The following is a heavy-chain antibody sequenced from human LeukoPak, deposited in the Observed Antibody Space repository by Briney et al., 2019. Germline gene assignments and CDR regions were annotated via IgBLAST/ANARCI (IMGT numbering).Heavy chain of an antibody. CDR3: PRGPVGGATYYDGDAFDI. CDR1: GGSFSGYY. D-gene: IGHD1-26*01. J-gene: IGHJ3*02. V-gene: IGHV4-59*01. CDR2: MYYSGST. Sequence: SESLSLTCAVYGGSFSGYYWSWIRQSPGKGLEWIGYMYYSGSTNYNPSLKSRVTISVDTSKNQFSLKLSSVTAVDTAVYYCPRGPVGGATYYDGDAFDIWGQGTMVTVSS.